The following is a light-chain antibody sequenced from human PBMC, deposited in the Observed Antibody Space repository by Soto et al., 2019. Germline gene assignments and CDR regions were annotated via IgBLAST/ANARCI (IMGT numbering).Light chain of an antibody. CDR2: GAS. V-gene: IGKV3-15*01. Sequence: EIVMTQSPATLSVSPGERATLSCRASQSVSSNLAWYQQKPGQAPRLLIYGASSRATGIPVRFSGSGSGTEFTLTISSLQSEDFAVYYCHQYGSSPGSFGQGTKVEIK. J-gene: IGKJ1*01. CDR1: QSVSSN. CDR3: HQYGSSPGS.